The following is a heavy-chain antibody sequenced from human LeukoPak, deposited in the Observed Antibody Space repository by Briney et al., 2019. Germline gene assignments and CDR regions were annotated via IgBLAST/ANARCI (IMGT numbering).Heavy chain of an antibody. CDR3: TRRETYGDYRFDY. CDR2: IYPGDSDT. V-gene: IGHV5-51*01. J-gene: IGHJ4*02. D-gene: IGHD4-17*01. CDR1: GHSFTTYW. Sequence: GESLKISCKGSGHSFTTYWIGWVRQMPGEGLEWMGIIYPGDSDTRYSPSFQGQVTISVDKSISTAYLQWSSLKASDTAMYYSTRRETYGDYRFDYWGQGTLVTVSS.